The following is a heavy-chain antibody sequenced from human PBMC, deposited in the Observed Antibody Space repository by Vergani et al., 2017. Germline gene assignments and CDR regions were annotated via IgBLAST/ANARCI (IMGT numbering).Heavy chain of an antibody. D-gene: IGHD3-22*01. V-gene: IGHV3-66*01. CDR2: IYSGGST. J-gene: IGHJ4*02. CDR3: ARVFYDSSGHSGYFDY. CDR1: GFTVSSNY. Sequence: EVQLVESGGGLVQPGGSLRLSCAASGFTVSSNYMSWVRQAPGKGLEWVSVIYSGGSTYYADSVKGRFTISRDNSKNTLYLQMNSLRAEDTAVYYCARVFYDSSGHSGYFDYWGQGTLVTVSS.